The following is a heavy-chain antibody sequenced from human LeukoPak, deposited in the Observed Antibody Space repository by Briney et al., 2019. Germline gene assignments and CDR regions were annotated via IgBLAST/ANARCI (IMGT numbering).Heavy chain of an antibody. CDR1: GFTFSDYT. J-gene: IGHJ3*02. CDR2: ISSGSTSI. CDR3: ATTYDTGGYVPGTI. D-gene: IGHD3-22*01. V-gene: IGHV3-48*01. Sequence: GASLKLSCAASGFTFSDYTLIWVRQAPGKGLEWISYISSGSTSIYYADSVKGRFTVTRDNATSSLYLQLSSLRVEDTAVYYCATTYDTGGYVPGTIWVQGTMVTVS.